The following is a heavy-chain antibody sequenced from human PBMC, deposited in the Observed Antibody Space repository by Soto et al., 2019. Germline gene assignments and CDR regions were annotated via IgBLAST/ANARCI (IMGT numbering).Heavy chain of an antibody. J-gene: IGHJ3*02. CDR3: ARGTAVARKAFDI. CDR2: IYHSGST. D-gene: IGHD6-19*01. CDR1: GVSISSGGYS. Sequence: SETLSLTCAVSGVSISSGGYSCSWIRQPPGKGLEWIGYIYHSGSTYYNPSLKSRVTISVDRSKNQFSLKLSSVTAADTAVYYCARGTAVARKAFDIWGQGTMVTVSS. V-gene: IGHV4-30-2*01.